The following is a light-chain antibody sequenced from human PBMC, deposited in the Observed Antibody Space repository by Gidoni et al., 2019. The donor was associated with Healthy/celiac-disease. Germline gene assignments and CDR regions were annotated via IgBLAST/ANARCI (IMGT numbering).Light chain of an antibody. CDR2: EVS. J-gene: IGLJ3*02. Sequence: QSALTQPASVSGSPGQSITISCTGTSSDVGGYNYVPGYPHHPGKAPKLMIYEVSNRPSGVSNRYSGSKSGNTASLTISGLQAEDEADYYCSSYTSSSTLGVFGGGTKLTVL. CDR3: SSYTSSSTLGV. V-gene: IGLV2-14*01. CDR1: SSDVGGYNY.